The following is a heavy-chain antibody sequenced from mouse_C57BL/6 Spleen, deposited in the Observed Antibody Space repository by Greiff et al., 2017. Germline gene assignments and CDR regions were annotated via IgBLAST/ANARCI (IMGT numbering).Heavy chain of an antibody. CDR2: IDPSDSYT. J-gene: IGHJ4*01. V-gene: IGHV1-69*01. D-gene: IGHD1-1*01. CDR1: GYTFTSYW. Sequence: QVQLQQPGAELVMPGASVKLSCKASGYTFTSYWMHWVKQRPGQGLEWIGEIDPSDSYTNYNQKFKGKSTLTVDKSSSTAYMQLSSLTSEDSAVYYCARGTTGFDYWGQGTSVTVSS. CDR3: ARGTTGFDY.